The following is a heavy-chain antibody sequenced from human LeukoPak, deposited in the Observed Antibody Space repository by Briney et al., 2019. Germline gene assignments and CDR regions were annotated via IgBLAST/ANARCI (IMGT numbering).Heavy chain of an antibody. Sequence: SETLSLTCTVSGGSISSYYWSWIRQPAGKGLEWIGRIYTSGSTNYNPSLKSRVTMSVDTSKNQFSLKLSSVTAADTAVYYCARGRRYDFWSGYGPRPTDVAYGMDVWGQGTTVTVSS. CDR3: ARGRRYDFWSGYGPRPTDVAYGMDV. CDR2: IYTSGST. J-gene: IGHJ6*02. D-gene: IGHD3-3*01. CDR1: GGSISSYY. V-gene: IGHV4-4*07.